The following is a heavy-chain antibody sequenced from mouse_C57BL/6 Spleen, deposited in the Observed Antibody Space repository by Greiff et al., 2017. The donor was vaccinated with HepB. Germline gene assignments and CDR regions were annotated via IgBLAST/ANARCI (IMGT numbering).Heavy chain of an antibody. CDR1: GFNIKNTY. CDR2: IDPANGNT. Sequence: EVQLQESVAELVRPGASVKLSCTASGFNIKNTYMHWVKQRPEQGLEWIGRIDPANGNTKYAPKFQGKATITADTSSNTAYLQLSSLTSEDTAIYYCARYETTVVEGGMYYFDYWGQGTTLTVSS. CDR3: ARYETTVVEGGMYYFDY. D-gene: IGHD1-1*01. J-gene: IGHJ2*01. V-gene: IGHV14-3*01.